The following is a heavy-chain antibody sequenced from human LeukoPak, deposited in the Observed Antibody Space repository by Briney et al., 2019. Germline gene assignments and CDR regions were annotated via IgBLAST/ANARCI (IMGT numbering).Heavy chain of an antibody. Sequence: GGSLRLSCAASGFTFSTYEMNWVRQAPGKGLEWVSYISSSGSTTYYADSVKGRFTISRDNAKNSLFLQMNSLRAEDTAVYYCAQLVGGIDFDFWGQGTLVTVSS. D-gene: IGHD6-13*01. CDR1: GFTFSTYE. CDR2: ISSSGSTT. V-gene: IGHV3-48*03. CDR3: AQLVGGIDFDF. J-gene: IGHJ4*02.